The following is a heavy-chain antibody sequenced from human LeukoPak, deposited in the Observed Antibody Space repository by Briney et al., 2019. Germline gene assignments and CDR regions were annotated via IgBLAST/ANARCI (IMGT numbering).Heavy chain of an antibody. CDR3: AKDRVGDYYDSSGYLDY. V-gene: IGHV3-23*01. J-gene: IGHJ4*02. CDR1: GFTFSSYA. D-gene: IGHD3-22*01. CDR2: ISDSGGST. Sequence: GGSLRLSCAASGFTFSSYAMSWVRQAPGKGLEWVSAISDSGGSTYYADSVKGRFTISRDNSKNTLYLQMNSLRAEDTAVYYCAKDRVGDYYDSSGYLDYWGQGTLVTVSS.